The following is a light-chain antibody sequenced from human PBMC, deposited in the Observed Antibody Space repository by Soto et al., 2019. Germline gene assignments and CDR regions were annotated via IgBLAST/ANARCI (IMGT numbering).Light chain of an antibody. CDR1: SSDIGGYDY. CDR2: DVS. CDR3: SSYTSTSAPYV. V-gene: IGLV2-14*03. Sequence: QSALTQPASVSGSPGQSITISCTGTSSDIGGYDYVSWYQQHPGKAPKLIIYDVSGRPSGVSNRFSGSKSANTASLTISGLQAEDEADYHCSSYTSTSAPYVFGTGTKVTVL. J-gene: IGLJ1*01.